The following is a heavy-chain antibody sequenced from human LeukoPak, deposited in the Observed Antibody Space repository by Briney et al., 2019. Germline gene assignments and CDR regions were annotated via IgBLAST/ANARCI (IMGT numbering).Heavy chain of an antibody. CDR2: ISYDGTKQ. D-gene: IGHD5-24*01. Sequence: GGSLRLSCAASGFTFSSYGMHWVRQAPGMGLEWVAIISYDGTKQYYADSVKGRFTISRDNSRNTLYLQMNSLRAEDTALYYCAKVRVDVYISPNDYWGQGTLVTVSS. V-gene: IGHV3-30*18. CDR3: AKVRVDVYISPNDY. J-gene: IGHJ4*02. CDR1: GFTFSSYG.